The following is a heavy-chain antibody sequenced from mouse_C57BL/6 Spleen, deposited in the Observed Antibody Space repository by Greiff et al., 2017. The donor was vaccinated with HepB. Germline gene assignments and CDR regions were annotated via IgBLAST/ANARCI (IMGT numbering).Heavy chain of an antibody. CDR3: ALWYFEA. CDR2: ISYDGSN. J-gene: IGHJ1*03. V-gene: IGHV3-6*01. Sequence: EVQLQESGPGLVKPSQSLSLTCSVTGYSITSGYYWNWIRQFPGNKLEWMGYISYDGSNNYNPSLKNRISITRDTSKNQFFLKLNSVTTEDTATYYCALWYFEAWGTGTTVTVAS. CDR1: GYSITSGYY.